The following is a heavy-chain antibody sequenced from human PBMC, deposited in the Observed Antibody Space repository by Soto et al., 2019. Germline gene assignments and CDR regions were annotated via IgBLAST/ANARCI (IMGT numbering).Heavy chain of an antibody. J-gene: IGHJ5*02. CDR3: ARGPRYCRTTTCFSGVTWFDP. Sequence: ASVKVSCKASGYTFTSYGISWLRQAPGQGLEWMGWISSYNGNTNYGQKVQGRVTLTTDTSTSTTYMELRSLISDDTAVYYCARGPRYCRTTTCFSGVTWFDPWGQGTLVTVSS. V-gene: IGHV1-18*04. CDR2: ISSYNGNT. CDR1: GYTFTSYG. D-gene: IGHD2-2*01.